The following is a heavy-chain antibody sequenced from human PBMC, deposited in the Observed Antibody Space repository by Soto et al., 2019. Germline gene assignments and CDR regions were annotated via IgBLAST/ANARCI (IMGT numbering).Heavy chain of an antibody. CDR2: IKQGGSEK. CDR1: GFTFSSYW. V-gene: IGHV3-7*05. D-gene: IGHD3-3*01. J-gene: IGHJ4*02. Sequence: GGSLRLSCAASGFTFSSYWMSWVRQAPGKGLEWVANIKQGGSEKYYVDSVKGRFTISRDNAKNSLYLQMNSLRAEDTAVYYCARDRGIFGVVPIDYSGQATLVSVSS. CDR3: ARDRGIFGVVPIDY.